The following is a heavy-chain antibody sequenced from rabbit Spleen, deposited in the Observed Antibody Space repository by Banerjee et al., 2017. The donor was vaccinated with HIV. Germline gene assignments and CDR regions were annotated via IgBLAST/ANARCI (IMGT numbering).Heavy chain of an antibody. V-gene: IGHV1S47*01. CDR3: AREGGIMVAGAFNL. CDR2: IVNGNGNT. D-gene: IGHD4-1*01. CDR1: GFDFSNNA. Sequence: QEQLLESGGGLVQPEGSLTLTCKASGFDFSNNAMCWVRQAPGKGPEWIACIVNGNGNTYSASWVNGRFTISRSTSLATVTLQVTSLTAADTATYFCAREGGIMVAGAFNLWGPGTLVTVS. J-gene: IGHJ4*01.